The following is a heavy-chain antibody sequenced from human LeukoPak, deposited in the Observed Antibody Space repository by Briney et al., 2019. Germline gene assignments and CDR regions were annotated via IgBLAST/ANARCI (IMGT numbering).Heavy chain of an antibody. CDR3: ARRTVVPAAIQGPEGDNWFDP. J-gene: IGHJ5*02. V-gene: IGHV4-30-2*01. CDR1: GGSISSGGYY. Sequence: PSQTLSLTCTVSGGSISSGGYYWSWIRQPPGKGLEWIGYIYHSGSTYYNPSLKSRVTISVDRSKNQFSLKLSSVTAADTAVYYCARRTVVPAAIQGPEGDNWFDPWGQGTLVTVSS. D-gene: IGHD2-2*02. CDR2: IYHSGST.